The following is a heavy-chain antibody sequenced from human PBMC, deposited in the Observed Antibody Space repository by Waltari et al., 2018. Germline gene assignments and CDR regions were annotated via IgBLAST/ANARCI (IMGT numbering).Heavy chain of an antibody. Sequence: EVQLVESGGGLVQPGGSLRLSCAASGFTFTSYAMSWVRQAPGKGLEWVSAISDGGGNTYYADSINGRFTISRDNSKNTLYLQMKSLRIEDTAVYHCARAVEPDYWGQGTLVTVSS. CDR1: GFTFTSYA. J-gene: IGHJ4*02. V-gene: IGHV3-23*04. CDR2: ISDGGGNT. CDR3: ARAVEPDY. D-gene: IGHD2-15*01.